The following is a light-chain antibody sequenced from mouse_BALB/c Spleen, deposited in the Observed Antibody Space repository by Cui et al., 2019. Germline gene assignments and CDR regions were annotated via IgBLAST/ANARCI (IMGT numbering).Light chain of an antibody. J-gene: IGKJ4*01. Sequence: ETTVTQSPESLSVATGEKVTNRCITSTGINDGINCYQQKPGEPPKLLISVGNTLRPGVPCLFSISGYGTDFVFTIETTLSEDVAYYYCLQSDNMPFTFGSGTKLEIK. CDR1: TGINDG. CDR3: LQSDNMPFT. CDR2: VGN. V-gene: IGKV17-127*01.